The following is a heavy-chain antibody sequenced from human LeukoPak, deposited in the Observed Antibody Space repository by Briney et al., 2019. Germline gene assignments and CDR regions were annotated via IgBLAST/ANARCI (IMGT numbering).Heavy chain of an antibody. CDR2: INHSGST. D-gene: IGHD2-2*01. V-gene: IGHV4-34*01. CDR1: GGSFSGYY. Sequence: SETLSLTCAVYGGSFSGYYWSWIRQPPGKGLEWIGEINHSGSTNYNPSLKGRVTISVDTSKNQFSLKLSSVTAADTAVYYCASTPSGVPAAQSNWSDPWGQGTLVTVSS. J-gene: IGHJ5*02. CDR3: ASTPSGVPAAQSNWSDP.